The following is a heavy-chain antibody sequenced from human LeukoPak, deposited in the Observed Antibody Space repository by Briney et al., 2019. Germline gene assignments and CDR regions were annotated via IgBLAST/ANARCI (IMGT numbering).Heavy chain of an antibody. D-gene: IGHD2-2*02. V-gene: IGHV5-51*01. CDR1: GYGFTCYW. Sequence: GESLKISCKASGYGFTCYWIGWVRQMPGKGLEWMGIIYPGDSDTRYSPSFQGQVTISADKSINTAYLQWSSLKASDTAIYYCARRYTESRGNWFDPWGQGTLVTVSS. CDR2: IYPGDSDT. CDR3: ARRYTESRGNWFDP. J-gene: IGHJ5*02.